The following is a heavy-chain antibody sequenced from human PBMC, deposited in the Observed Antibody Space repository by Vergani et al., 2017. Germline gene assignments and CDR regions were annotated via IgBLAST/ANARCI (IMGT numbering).Heavy chain of an antibody. Sequence: QGQLVQSGAEVKKPGASVKVSCKASGYTFSTYGISWVRQAPGQGLEWMGWISAYNGNTNYPEKFQGRLTMTTDTSTRTAYMELRSLRSDDTAVYYCARDLIENDPYGRSGYGGAGTLVTVSA. CDR2: ISAYNGNT. V-gene: IGHV1-18*01. CDR1: GYTFSTYG. CDR3: ARDLIENDPYGRSGY. J-gene: IGHJ1*01. D-gene: IGHD6-25*01.